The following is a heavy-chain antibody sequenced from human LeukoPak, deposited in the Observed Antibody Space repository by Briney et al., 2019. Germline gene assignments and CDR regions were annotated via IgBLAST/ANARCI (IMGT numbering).Heavy chain of an antibody. Sequence: GGPLRLSCAASGFTFSSYGMHWVRQAPGKGLEWVAVIWYDGSNKYYADSVKGRFTISRDNSKNTLYLQMNSLRAEDTAVYYCAKGAIVATIRYYFDYWGQGTLVTVSS. J-gene: IGHJ4*02. V-gene: IGHV3-33*06. CDR1: GFTFSSYG. CDR3: AKGAIVATIRYYFDY. D-gene: IGHD5-12*01. CDR2: IWYDGSNK.